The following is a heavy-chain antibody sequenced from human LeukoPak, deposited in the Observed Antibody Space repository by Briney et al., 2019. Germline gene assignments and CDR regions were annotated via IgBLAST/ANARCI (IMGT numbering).Heavy chain of an antibody. CDR3: ARQRGSGCLDY. CDR1: GFTFSSYA. D-gene: IGHD6-19*01. V-gene: IGHV3-23*01. Sequence: GGSLRLSCAASGFTFSSYAMSWVRQAPGKGLEWVSAISGSGGSTYYADSVKGRFTISRDNSKNTLYLQMDSLRGEDTAVYYCARQRGSGCLDYWGQGTLVTVSS. CDR2: ISGSGGST. J-gene: IGHJ4*02.